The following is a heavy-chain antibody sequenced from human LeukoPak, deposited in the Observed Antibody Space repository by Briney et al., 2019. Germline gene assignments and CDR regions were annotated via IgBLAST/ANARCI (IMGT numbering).Heavy chain of an antibody. CDR3: ARGGKTSYSSSWYRGYYFDY. Sequence: GASVKVSCKASGYTFTSYYMHWVRQAPGQGLEWMGIINPSGGSTSYAQKFQGRVTMTRDTSTSTVYMELSSLRSEDTAVYYCARGGKTSYSSSWYRGYYFDYWGQGALVTVSS. CDR1: GYTFTSYY. D-gene: IGHD6-13*01. V-gene: IGHV1-46*01. J-gene: IGHJ4*02. CDR2: INPSGGST.